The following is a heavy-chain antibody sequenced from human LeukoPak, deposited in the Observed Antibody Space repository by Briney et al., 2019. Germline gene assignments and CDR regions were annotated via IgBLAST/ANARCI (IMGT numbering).Heavy chain of an antibody. Sequence: GRSLRLSCAASGFTFSGYWMHWVRHAPGKGLVWVSRINSDGSTTTYADSVKGRFPISRDNAKNTLYLQMHSLRAEDTAVYYCARDRWSYYYDSGGPFDYWGQGTLVTVSS. J-gene: IGHJ4*02. V-gene: IGHV3-74*01. D-gene: IGHD3-22*01. CDR3: ARDRWSYYYDSGGPFDY. CDR2: INSDGSTT. CDR1: GFTFSGYW.